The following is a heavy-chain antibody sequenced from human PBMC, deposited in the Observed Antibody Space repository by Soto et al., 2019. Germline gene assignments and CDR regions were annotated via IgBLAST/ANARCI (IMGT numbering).Heavy chain of an antibody. CDR1: GFTFSSYW. CDR3: ARGYYDSSGYLAMPFDY. CDR2: IKQDGSEK. D-gene: IGHD3-22*01. J-gene: IGHJ4*02. V-gene: IGHV3-7*03. Sequence: EVQLVESGGGLVQPGGSLRLSCAASGFTFSSYWMSWVRQAPGKGLEWVANIKQDGSEKYYVDSVKGRFTISRDNAKNLVYLEMNRLGAEDTAVYYCARGYYDSSGYLAMPFDYWGQGTLVTVSS.